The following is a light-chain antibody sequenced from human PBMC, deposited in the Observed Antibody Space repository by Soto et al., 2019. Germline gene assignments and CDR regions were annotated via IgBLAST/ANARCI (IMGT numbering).Light chain of an antibody. J-gene: IGKJ4*01. CDR1: QSVSSW. CDR2: EAS. Sequence: DIQLTQSPFTLSASVGDRVTITCRASQSVSSWLAWYQQKPGKAPKLLVYEASNLESGVPSRFSGSGSGTEFTLTISTLQSDDFATYYCQQYEAYPLTFGGGTKVET. V-gene: IGKV1-5*03. CDR3: QQYEAYPLT.